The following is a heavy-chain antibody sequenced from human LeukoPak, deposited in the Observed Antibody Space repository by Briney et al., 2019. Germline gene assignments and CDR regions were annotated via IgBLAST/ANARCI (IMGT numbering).Heavy chain of an antibody. CDR2: IYSGGST. V-gene: IGHV3-53*01. CDR1: GFTVSSNY. Sequence: SGGSLRLSCAASGFTVSSNYMSWVRQAPGKGLEWVPVIYSGGSTYYADSVKGRFTISRDNSKNTLYLQMNSLRAEDTAVYYCARTSPLTTVTYWGQGTLVTVSS. J-gene: IGHJ4*02. D-gene: IGHD4-11*01. CDR3: ARTSPLTTVTY.